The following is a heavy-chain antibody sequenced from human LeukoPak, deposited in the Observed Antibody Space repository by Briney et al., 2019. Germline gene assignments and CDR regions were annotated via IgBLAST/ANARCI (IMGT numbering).Heavy chain of an antibody. CDR1: GSTFSSYS. D-gene: IGHD3-22*01. CDR3: ARDLGHPRLYYYDSSGSFDY. V-gene: IGHV3-66*01. J-gene: IGHJ4*02. CDR2: IYSGGST. Sequence: GGSLRLSCAASGSTFSSYSMNWVRQAPGKGLEWVSVIYSGGSTYYADSVKGRFTISRDNSKNTLYLQMNSLRAEDTAVYYCARDLGHPRLYYYDSSGSFDYWGQGTLVTVSS.